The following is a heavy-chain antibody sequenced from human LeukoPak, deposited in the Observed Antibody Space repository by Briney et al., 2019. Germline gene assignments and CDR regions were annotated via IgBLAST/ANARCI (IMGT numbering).Heavy chain of an antibody. CDR3: ARGFGSSWYEGGNFDY. V-gene: IGHV1-69*04. Sequence: SVKVSCKASGGTFSSYAISWVRQAPGQGLEWMGRIIPILGIANYAQKFQGRVTITADKSTSTAYMELSSLRSEDTAVYYCARGFGSSWYEGGNFDYWGQGTLVTVSS. CDR2: IIPILGIA. D-gene: IGHD6-13*01. J-gene: IGHJ4*02. CDR1: GGTFSSYA.